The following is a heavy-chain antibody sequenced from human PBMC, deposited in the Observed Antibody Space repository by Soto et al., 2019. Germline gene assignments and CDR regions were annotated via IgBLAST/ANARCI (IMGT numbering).Heavy chain of an antibody. CDR3: ARIGAVGAPPGADF. Sequence: QVQLVQSGAEVKKPGSSVKVSCKASGGIFSSYAISWLRQAPGQGLEWMGAVIPILGQAYYAQNFQDRVTITADESTRTAYMDLISLRSDDTAVYFCARIGAVGAPPGADFWVQGTLVTVSS. J-gene: IGHJ4*02. V-gene: IGHV1-69*01. D-gene: IGHD1-26*01. CDR1: GGIFSSYA. CDR2: VIPILGQA.